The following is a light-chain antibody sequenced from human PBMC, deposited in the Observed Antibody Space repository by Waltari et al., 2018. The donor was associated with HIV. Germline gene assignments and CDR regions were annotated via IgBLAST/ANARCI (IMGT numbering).Light chain of an antibody. CDR1: QSVRSDY. V-gene: IGKV3-20*01. J-gene: IGKJ2*01. Sequence: EVVLTQSPGTLSLSPGERVTLSCRASQSVRSDYLAWYQQKPGQAPRLLIYGASNRATDIPQRFSGSGSGTDFNLNISRLEPEDFAVYYCQQYGGSPYTFGQGTKLEIK. CDR2: GAS. CDR3: QQYGGSPYT.